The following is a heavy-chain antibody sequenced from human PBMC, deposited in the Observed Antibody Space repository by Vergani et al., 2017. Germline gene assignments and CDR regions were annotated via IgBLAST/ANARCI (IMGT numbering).Heavy chain of an antibody. CDR1: GGSFTSYH. V-gene: IGHV4-34*01. CDR2: IDHTGRP. CDR3: ARVNTETNGHLYFDYYMDV. D-gene: IGHD4-11*01. J-gene: IGHJ6*03. Sequence: QVQLQQWGGGLLKPSETLSLTCVVNGGSFTSYHWTWIRQSPGEGLEWVCDIDHTGRPDYNPSPKSRLTMSVDKSRNQFSLTLNSVTATDTAIYFCARVNTETNGHLYFDYYMDVWVQGTAVTVS.